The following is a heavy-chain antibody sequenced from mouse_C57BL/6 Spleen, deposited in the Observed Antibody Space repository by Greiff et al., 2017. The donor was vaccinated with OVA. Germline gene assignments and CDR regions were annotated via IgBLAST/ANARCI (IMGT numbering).Heavy chain of an antibody. CDR3: ARSYDGFGYFDY. CDR2: ISYDGSN. Sequence: ESGPGLVKPSQSLSLTCSVTGYSITSGYYWNWIRQFPGNKLEWMGYISYDGSNNYNPSLKNRISITRDTSKNQFFLKLNSVTTEDTATYYCARSYDGFGYFDYWGQGTTLTVSS. V-gene: IGHV3-6*01. CDR1: GYSITSGYY. D-gene: IGHD2-3*01. J-gene: IGHJ2*01.